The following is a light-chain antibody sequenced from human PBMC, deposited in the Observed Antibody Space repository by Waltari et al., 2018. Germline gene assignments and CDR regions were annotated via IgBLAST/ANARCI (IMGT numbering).Light chain of an antibody. Sequence: EKVMTQSPATLSVSPGERATLSCRASQNVNNNLAWYRQKPGQAPRLLIYDASTRATDIPARFSGGGSGTEFTLSISSLQSEDFAVYYCQQYDNWPLTFGQGTKLEI. J-gene: IGKJ2*01. CDR2: DAS. V-gene: IGKV3-15*01. CDR1: QNVNNN. CDR3: QQYDNWPLT.